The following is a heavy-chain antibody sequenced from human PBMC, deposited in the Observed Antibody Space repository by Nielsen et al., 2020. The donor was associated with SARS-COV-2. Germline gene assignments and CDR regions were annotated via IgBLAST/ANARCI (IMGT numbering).Heavy chain of an antibody. CDR3: AKMSPPGIAVGTAEYFQH. J-gene: IGHJ1*01. D-gene: IGHD6-19*01. CDR1: GFTFSKAW. V-gene: IGHV3-23*01. CDR2: ISGSGGST. Sequence: GGSLRLSCVASGFTFSKAWMSWVRQASGKGLEWVSAISGSGGSTYYADSVKGRFTISRDKSKNTLYVLMNSLRAEDTAIYYCAKMSPPGIAVGTAEYFQHWGQGTLVTVSS.